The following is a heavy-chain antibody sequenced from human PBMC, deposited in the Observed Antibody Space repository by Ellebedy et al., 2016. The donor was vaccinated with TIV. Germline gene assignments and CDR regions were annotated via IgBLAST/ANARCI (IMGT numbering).Heavy chain of an antibody. D-gene: IGHD1-26*01. CDR2: IKSDGSST. CDR3: ARDPGELLPGLADY. CDR1: GFTFSNYW. J-gene: IGHJ4*02. Sequence: GESLKISXAASGFTFSNYWMHWVRQAPGKGLVWVSRIKSDGSSTTYADSVKGRCTISRDNAKNTLYLQMNSLRAEDTAVYYCARDPGELLPGLADYWGQGTLVTVSS. V-gene: IGHV3-74*01.